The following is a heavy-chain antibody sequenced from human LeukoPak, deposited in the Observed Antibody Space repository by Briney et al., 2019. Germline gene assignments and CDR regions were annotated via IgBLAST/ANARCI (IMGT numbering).Heavy chain of an antibody. CDR1: GFTFSSYA. CDR3: AKDRNFWSGFPNYFDY. D-gene: IGHD3-3*01. V-gene: IGHV3-23*01. Sequence: PAGGCLRLSCATSGFTFSSYAMNWVRQAPGKGLEWVSIISGSGDSTYYADSVKGRFTISRDNSENTLYLQMNSLRAEDTAVYYCAKDRNFWSGFPNYFDYWGQGAPVTVAS. J-gene: IGHJ4*02. CDR2: ISGSGDST.